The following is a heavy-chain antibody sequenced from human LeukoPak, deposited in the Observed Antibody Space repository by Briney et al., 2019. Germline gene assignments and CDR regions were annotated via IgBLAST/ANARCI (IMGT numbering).Heavy chain of an antibody. J-gene: IGHJ4*02. D-gene: IGHD3-3*01. V-gene: IGHV1-46*01. CDR2: IDPSGGST. CDR1: GSTFTKYN. Sequence: AASVKVSCKASGSTFTKYNIHWVRQAPGQGFEWVGGIDPSGGSTFHAQKFQDRVTMTRDMSPSTVYMELSSLRYEDTAVYYCVRALTVFGMGLPPHWGQGTLLTVST. CDR3: VRALTVFGMGLPPH.